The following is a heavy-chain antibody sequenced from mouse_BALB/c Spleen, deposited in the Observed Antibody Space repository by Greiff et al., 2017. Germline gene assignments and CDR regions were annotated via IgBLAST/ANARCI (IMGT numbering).Heavy chain of an antibody. CDR3: TAHDGYYGGAMDY. D-gene: IGHD2-3*01. CDR2: IRLKSNNYAT. Sequence: EVKLMESGGGLVQPGGSMKLSCVASGFTFSNYWMNWVRQSPEKGLEWVAEIRLKSNNYATHYAESVKGRFTISRDDSKSSVYLQMNNLRAEDTGIYYCTAHDGYYGGAMDYWGQGTSVTVSS. CDR1: GFTFSNYW. J-gene: IGHJ4*01. V-gene: IGHV6-6*02.